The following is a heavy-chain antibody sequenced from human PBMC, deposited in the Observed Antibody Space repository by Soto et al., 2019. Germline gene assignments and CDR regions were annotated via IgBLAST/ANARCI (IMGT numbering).Heavy chain of an antibody. V-gene: IGHV4-61*01. CDR3: ARGRWLAFDP. CDR1: GGSVSSGSYY. CDR2: IYYSRST. J-gene: IGHJ5*02. D-gene: IGHD6-19*01. Sequence: QVQLQESGPGLVKPSETLSLTCTVSGGSVSSGSYYWSWIRQPPGEGLEWIRYIYYSRSTNYSPSLKSRVTISVDRSKNQFSLKLSFVTAADTAVYYCARGRWLAFDPWGQGTLVTVSS.